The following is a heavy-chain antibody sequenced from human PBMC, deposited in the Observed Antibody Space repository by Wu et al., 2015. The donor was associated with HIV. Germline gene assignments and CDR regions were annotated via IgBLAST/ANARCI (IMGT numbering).Heavy chain of an antibody. V-gene: IGHV1-8*01. CDR2: MTPGTGSR. D-gene: IGHD6-19*01. J-gene: IGHJ4*02. CDR3: ATCRGCSSGWFGLIYYFDY. CDR1: GYSFTSHD. Sequence: QVQLIQSGPENKKPGASVKVSCKTSGYSFTSHDINWVRQAPGQGPEWMAWMTPGTGSRGFIGKVDHRITLTSDTSIRTAYMELSSLRSEDTAVYYCATCRGCSSGWFGLIYYFDYWGQGTLVTVSS.